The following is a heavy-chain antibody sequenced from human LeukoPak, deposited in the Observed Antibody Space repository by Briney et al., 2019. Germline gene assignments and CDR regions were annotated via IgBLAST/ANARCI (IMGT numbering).Heavy chain of an antibody. CDR2: INAGYSSRT. D-gene: IGHD1-26*01. CDR3: LRRGPGSPPR. J-gene: IGHJ4*02. Sequence: TGGSLRLCSSASGLSVIANDMSWLRQAPGKGLEWVSLINAGYSSRTYYADSVQGGFTGSRHDSKNTLDLQMSGLKVEETAVYYGLRRGPGSPPRWGQGTLVTVSS. CDR1: GLSVIAND. V-gene: IGHV3-53*04.